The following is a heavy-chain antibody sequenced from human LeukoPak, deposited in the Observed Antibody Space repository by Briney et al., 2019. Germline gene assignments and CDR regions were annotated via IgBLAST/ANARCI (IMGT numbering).Heavy chain of an antibody. CDR1: GGSFSGYY. V-gene: IGHV4-34*01. CDR2: INHSGST. J-gene: IGHJ4*02. CDR3: ARGVQNYYDSSGYYYGY. Sequence: PSETLSLTRAVYGGSFSGYYWSWIRQPPGKGLEWIGEINHSGSTNYNPSLKSRVTISVDTSKNQFSLKLSSVAAADTAVYYCARGVQNYYDSSGYYYGYWGQGTLVTVSS. D-gene: IGHD3-22*01.